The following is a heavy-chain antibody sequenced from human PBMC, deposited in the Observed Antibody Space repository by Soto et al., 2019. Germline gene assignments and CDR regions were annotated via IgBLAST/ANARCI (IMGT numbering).Heavy chain of an antibody. CDR3: AADIAVFQH. Sequence: QMQLVQSGPEVKKPGTPVKVSCKASGFTFTSFAGQWVRQARGQRLEWIGWIVVGSGNTNYAQKFQERVTITRDMSTSTAYMELSSLRSEDTAVYYCAADIAVFQHWGQGTLVTVSS. CDR2: IVVGSGNT. J-gene: IGHJ1*01. D-gene: IGHD2-21*01. CDR1: GFTFTSFA. V-gene: IGHV1-58*01.